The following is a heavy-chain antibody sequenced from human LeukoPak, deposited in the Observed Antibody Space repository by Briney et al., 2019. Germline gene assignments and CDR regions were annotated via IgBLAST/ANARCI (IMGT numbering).Heavy chain of an antibody. D-gene: IGHD2-15*01. Sequence: SETLSLTCTVSGGSIRGYYWSWIRQPPGKGLEWIGYIHYSGSTNYNPSLKSRVTISVGTSKNQFSLRLTSVTAADTAVYNCARHLDSLGGLGMWGQGTMVTVSS. CDR2: IHYSGST. CDR1: GGSIRGYY. J-gene: IGHJ3*02. V-gene: IGHV4-59*08. CDR3: ARHLDSLGGLGM.